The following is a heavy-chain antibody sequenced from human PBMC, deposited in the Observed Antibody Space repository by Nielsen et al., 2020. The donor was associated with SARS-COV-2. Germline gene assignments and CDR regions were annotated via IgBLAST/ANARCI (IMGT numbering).Heavy chain of an antibody. D-gene: IGHD3-22*01. V-gene: IGHV5-51*01. CDR2: IYPGDSDT. CDR1: GYSFTSYW. Sequence: KVSCKGSGYSFTSYWIGWVRQMPGKGLEWMGIIYPGDSDTRYSPSFQGQVTISADKSISTAYLQWSSLKASDTAMYYCARISSGYYYAFDIWGQGTMVTVSS. CDR3: ARISSGYYYAFDI. J-gene: IGHJ3*02.